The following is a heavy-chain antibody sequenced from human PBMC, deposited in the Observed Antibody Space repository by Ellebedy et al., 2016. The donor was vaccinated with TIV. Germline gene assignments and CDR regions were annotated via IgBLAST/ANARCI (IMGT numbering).Heavy chain of an antibody. CDR3: ARRSTDFAFDS. D-gene: IGHD3/OR15-3a*01. CDR1: GFTFSTYP. V-gene: IGHV3-23*01. J-gene: IGHJ4*02. CDR2: ISANGGTT. Sequence: GESLKISCAASGFTFSTYPMNCVRQAPGKGLEWVSIISANGGTTYYADSVKGRFTISRDNSKNALFLQMSSLRAEDTAVYFCARRSTDFAFDSWGQGTLVTVSS.